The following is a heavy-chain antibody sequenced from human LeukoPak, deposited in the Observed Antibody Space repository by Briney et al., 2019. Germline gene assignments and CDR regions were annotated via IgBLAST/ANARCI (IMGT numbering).Heavy chain of an antibody. D-gene: IGHD2-2*01. CDR1: GGSISSGSYY. CDR3: ARENIVVVPAASFSYNWFDP. CDR2: IYTSGST. J-gene: IGHJ5*02. V-gene: IGHV4-61*02. Sequence: SQTLSLTCTASGGSISSGSYYWSWIRQPAGEGLEWIGRIYTSGSTNYNPSLKSRVTISVDTSKNQFSLKLSSVTAADTAVYYCARENIVVVPAASFSYNWFDPWGQGTLVTVSS.